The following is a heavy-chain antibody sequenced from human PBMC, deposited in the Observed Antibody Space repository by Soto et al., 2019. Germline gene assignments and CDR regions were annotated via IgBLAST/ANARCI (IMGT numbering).Heavy chain of an antibody. Sequence: SETLSLTCAVYGGSFSGYYWSWIRQPPGKGLEWIGEINHSGSTNYNPSLKSRVTISVDTSKNQFSLKLSSVTAADTAVYYCARGIGTHNWNYGNFDYWGQGTLVTVSS. J-gene: IGHJ4*02. CDR2: INHSGST. D-gene: IGHD1-7*01. CDR3: ARGIGTHNWNYGNFDY. CDR1: GGSFSGYY. V-gene: IGHV4-34*01.